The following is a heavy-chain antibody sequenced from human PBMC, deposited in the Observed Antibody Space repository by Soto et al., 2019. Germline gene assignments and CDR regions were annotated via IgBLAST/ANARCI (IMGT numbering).Heavy chain of an antibody. CDR1: GGSISSGGYY. CDR3: AREGKYCTNGVCSTGAFDI. V-gene: IGHV4-31*03. J-gene: IGHJ3*02. Sequence: TLSLTCPVSGGSISSGGYYWSWIRQHPGKGLEWIGYIYYSGSTYYNPSLKSRVTISVDTSKNQFSLKLSSVTAADTAVYYCAREGKYCTNGVCSTGAFDIWGQGTMVTVSS. D-gene: IGHD2-8*01. CDR2: IYYSGST.